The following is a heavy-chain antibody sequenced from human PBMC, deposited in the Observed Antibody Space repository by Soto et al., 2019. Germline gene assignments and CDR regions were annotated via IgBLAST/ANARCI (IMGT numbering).Heavy chain of an antibody. CDR3: AREYYYYGMDV. J-gene: IGHJ6*02. Sequence: ASVKVSCKASGYTFTSYGISWVRQAPGQGLEWMGWISAYNGNTNYAQKLQGRVTMSSYTSTSTAYIELRSLSSDNTAVYYCAREYYYYGMDVWCQGTTVTVSS. V-gene: IGHV1-18*01. CDR2: ISAYNGNT. CDR1: GYTFTSYG.